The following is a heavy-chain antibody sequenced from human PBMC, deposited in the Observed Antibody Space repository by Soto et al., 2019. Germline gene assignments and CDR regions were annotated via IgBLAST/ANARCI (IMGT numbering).Heavy chain of an antibody. D-gene: IGHD1-26*01. Sequence: EVQLVESGGGVLRPGGTLRLSCRVSGCTFDDYGMSSYPQARGKGLEWVSGVSWNGGSTGYADVVKGRFTISRDNAKNSLYLQMNSLRAADTAFYYCMRGASLNFDYWGQGTLVTVSS. CDR1: GCTFDDYG. CDR2: VSWNGGST. CDR3: MRGASLNFDY. J-gene: IGHJ4*02. V-gene: IGHV3-20*04.